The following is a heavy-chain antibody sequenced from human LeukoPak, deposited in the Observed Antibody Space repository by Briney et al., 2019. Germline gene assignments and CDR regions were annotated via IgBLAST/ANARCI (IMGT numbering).Heavy chain of an antibody. CDR3: ARDRAYGFDY. J-gene: IGHJ4*02. D-gene: IGHD2-21*01. Sequence: GGSLRLSCEVSGFIFSSYWMHWVRQAPGKGLVWVSRINTDGSSTSYADSVKGRFTISRDNAKNTLYLQMNSLRAEDTAVYYCARDRAYGFDYWGQGTLVTVSS. CDR1: GFIFSSYW. V-gene: IGHV3-74*01. CDR2: INTDGSST.